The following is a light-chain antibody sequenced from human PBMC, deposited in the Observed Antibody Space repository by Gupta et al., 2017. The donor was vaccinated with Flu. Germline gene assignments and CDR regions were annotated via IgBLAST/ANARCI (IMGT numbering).Light chain of an antibody. CDR1: QYISRN. J-gene: IGKJ3*01. Sequence: DLQMTQSPSSLSASVGDTVTITCRVSQYISRNLNWYQHIPGKAPKVLISSASTLQNGVPSRFSGSGSGTDFTLTISNLQPEDFATYYCQQTYRTSLTFGPGTKVNVE. CDR2: SAS. V-gene: IGKV1-39*01. CDR3: QQTYRTSLT.